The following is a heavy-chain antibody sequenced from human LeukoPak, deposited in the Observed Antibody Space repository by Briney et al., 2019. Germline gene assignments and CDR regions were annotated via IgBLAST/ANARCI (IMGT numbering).Heavy chain of an antibody. D-gene: IGHD4-17*01. CDR1: GYTFTGYY. J-gene: IGHJ4*02. V-gene: IGHV1-2*02. CDR2: VNPNSGGT. CDR3: RTDRYGDYGDYIDY. Sequence: ASVKVSRKDSGYTFTGYYMHWVRQAPRQGLEWMGWVNPNSGGTNYAHKFQGRVTMTRDTSISTAYMELSRLRSDDTAVYYCRTDRYGDYGDYIDYWGQGTLVTVSS.